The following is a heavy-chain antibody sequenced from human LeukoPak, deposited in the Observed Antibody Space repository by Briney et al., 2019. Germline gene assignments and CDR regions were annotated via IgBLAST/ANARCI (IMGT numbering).Heavy chain of an antibody. J-gene: IGHJ6*02. V-gene: IGHV3-23*01. CDR2: ISGTGSST. Sequence: GGSLRLSCVASGFTFNNFAMNWVRQGPGEGLEWVSAISGTGSSTYYADSVKGRFTISRDNSKNTLYLQMNSLRAEDTAVYYCARDRGSSGWYGYYYYYGMDVWGQGTTVTVSS. CDR3: ARDRGSSGWYGYYYYYGMDV. D-gene: IGHD6-19*01. CDR1: GFTFNNFA.